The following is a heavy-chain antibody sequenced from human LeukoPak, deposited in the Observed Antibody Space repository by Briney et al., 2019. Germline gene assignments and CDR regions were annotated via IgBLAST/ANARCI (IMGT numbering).Heavy chain of an antibody. J-gene: IGHJ6*03. CDR3: ARSTSGSGYYYYYMDV. CDR2: IYTSGST. D-gene: IGHD3-10*01. Sequence: SETLSLTCTVSGGSISSYYWSWIRQPPGKGLEWIGYIYTSGSTNYNPSLKSRVTISVDTSKNQFSLKLSSVTAADTAVYYCARSTSGSGYYYYYMDVWAKGPRSPSP. V-gene: IGHV4-4*09. CDR1: GGSISSYY.